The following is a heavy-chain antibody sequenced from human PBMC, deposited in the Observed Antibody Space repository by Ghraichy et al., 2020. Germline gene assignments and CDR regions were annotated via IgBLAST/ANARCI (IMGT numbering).Heavy chain of an antibody. Sequence: GGSLRLSCAASGFTFSSYGMHWVRQAPGKGLEWVAVIWYDGSNKYYADSVKGRFTISRDNSKNTLSLQMNSLRAEDTAVYFCARDRFRSGTYYRYFDYWGQGTLVTVSS. CDR1: GFTFSSYG. CDR3: ARDRFRSGTYYRYFDY. D-gene: IGHD3-10*01. CDR2: IWYDGSNK. V-gene: IGHV3-33*01. J-gene: IGHJ4*02.